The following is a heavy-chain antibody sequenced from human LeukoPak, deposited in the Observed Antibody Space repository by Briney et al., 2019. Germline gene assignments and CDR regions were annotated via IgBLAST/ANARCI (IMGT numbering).Heavy chain of an antibody. D-gene: IGHD3-22*01. CDR2: IIPILGIA. V-gene: IGHV1-69*04. J-gene: IGHJ4*02. Sequence: SVKVPCKASGGTFSSYAISWVRQAPGQGLEWMGRIIPILGIANYAQKFQGRVTITADKSTSTAYMELSSLRSEDTAVYYCARDQFAHYYDCSGYCLFDYWGQGTLVTVSS. CDR1: GGTFSSYA. CDR3: ARDQFAHYYDCSGYCLFDY.